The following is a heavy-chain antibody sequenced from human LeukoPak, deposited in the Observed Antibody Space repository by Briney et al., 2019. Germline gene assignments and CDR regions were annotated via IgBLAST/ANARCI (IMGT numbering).Heavy chain of an antibody. J-gene: IGHJ4*02. CDR3: ARRSFGLAAAGFPDY. CDR1: VYTFTDYY. V-gene: IGHV1-2*02. Sequence: GASVKVSCRASVYTFTDYYMHWVRQAPGQGLEWMGWINPHSGGTNFAQKFQGRVTMTRDTSISSAYMELSRLTSDDTAVYYCARRSFGLAAAGFPDYWGQGTLVTVSS. D-gene: IGHD6-13*01. CDR2: INPHSGGT.